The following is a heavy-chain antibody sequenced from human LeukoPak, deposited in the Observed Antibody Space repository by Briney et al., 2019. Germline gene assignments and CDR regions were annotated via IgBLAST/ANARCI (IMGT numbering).Heavy chain of an antibody. CDR1: GYTFTGYY. CDR3: ARAYYYDSSGSANGY. D-gene: IGHD3-22*01. J-gene: IGHJ4*02. V-gene: IGHV1-2*02. CDR2: INPNSGGT. Sequence: ASVKVSCKASGYTFTGYYMHWVRQAPGQGLEWMGWINPNSGGTNYAQKFQGRVTMTRDTSISTAYMELSRLRSDDTAVYYCARAYYYDSSGSANGYWGQGILVTVSS.